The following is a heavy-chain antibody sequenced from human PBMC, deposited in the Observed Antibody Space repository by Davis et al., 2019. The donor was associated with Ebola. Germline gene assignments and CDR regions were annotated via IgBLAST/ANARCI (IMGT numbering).Heavy chain of an antibody. CDR3: ARDGYFHYYGLDV. J-gene: IGHJ6*02. CDR2: VNPSGRT. D-gene: IGHD2-2*03. CDR1: GGSFTNYY. Sequence: SETLSLTCAVYGGSFTNYYWSWIRQPPGKGLEWIGKVNPSGRTTYNPSLKSRVSISLDTSKNQFSLKLSSVTAADTAVYYCARDGYFHYYGLDVWGQGTTVTVSS. V-gene: IGHV4-34*01.